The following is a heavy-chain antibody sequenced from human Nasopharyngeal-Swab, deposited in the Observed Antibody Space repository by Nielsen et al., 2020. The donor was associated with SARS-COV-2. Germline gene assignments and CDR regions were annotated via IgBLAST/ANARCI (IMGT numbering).Heavy chain of an antibody. Sequence: GESLKISCAASGFTFSSYAMSWVRQAPGKGLEWVSAISDSGGSTYYADSVKGRFTISRDNSKNTLYLQMNSLRAEDTAVYYCAKSSSTPYGMDVWGQGTTVTVSS. J-gene: IGHJ6*02. CDR1: GFTFSSYA. CDR3: AKSSSTPYGMDV. V-gene: IGHV3-23*01. CDR2: ISDSGGST.